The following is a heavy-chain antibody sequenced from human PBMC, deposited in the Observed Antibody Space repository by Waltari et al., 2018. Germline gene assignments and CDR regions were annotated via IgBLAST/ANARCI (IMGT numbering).Heavy chain of an antibody. J-gene: IGHJ6*02. CDR3: ARVSGELLYYYYGMDV. Sequence: EVQLVESGGGLVQHGGSLRLSCAASGFTFSSYEMNWVRQAPGKGLEWVSYISSSGSTIYYADSVKGRFTISRDNAKNSLYLQMNSLRAEDTAVYYCARVSGELLYYYYGMDVWGQGTTVTVSS. V-gene: IGHV3-48*03. CDR1: GFTFSSYE. CDR2: ISSSGSTI. D-gene: IGHD3-10*01.